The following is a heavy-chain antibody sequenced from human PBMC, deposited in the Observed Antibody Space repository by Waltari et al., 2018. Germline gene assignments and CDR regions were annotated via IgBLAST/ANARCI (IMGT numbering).Heavy chain of an antibody. CDR1: GGSISSSNW. J-gene: IGHJ6*02. D-gene: IGHD2-2*01. CDR2: IYHSGST. V-gene: IGHV4-4*02. CDR3: ARDLEYQLLKYGMDV. Sequence: QVQLQESGPGLVKPSGTLSLTCAVPGGSISSSNWWSWVRQPPGKGLEWIGEIYHSGSTNYNPSLKSRVTISVDKSKNQFSLKLSSVTAADTAVYYCARDLEYQLLKYGMDVWGQGTTVTVSS.